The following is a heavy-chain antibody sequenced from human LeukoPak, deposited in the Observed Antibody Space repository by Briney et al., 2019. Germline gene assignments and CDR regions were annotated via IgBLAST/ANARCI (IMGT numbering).Heavy chain of an antibody. CDR1: GFTFSRYA. CDR2: ISYDGSNK. V-gene: IGHV3-30-3*01. D-gene: IGHD6-19*01. Sequence: GGSLRLSCAASGFTFSRYAMHWVRQAPGKGLEWVAVISYDGSNKYYADSVKGRFTISRDNSKNTLYLQMNSLRAEDTAVYYCARDVSNSGWPYYFDYWGQGTLVTVSS. CDR3: ARDVSNSGWPYYFDY. J-gene: IGHJ4*02.